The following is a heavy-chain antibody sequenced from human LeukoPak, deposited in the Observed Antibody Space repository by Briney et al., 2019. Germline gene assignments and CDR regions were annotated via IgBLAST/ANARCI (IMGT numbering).Heavy chain of an antibody. CDR1: GDSISSYY. J-gene: IGHJ4*02. V-gene: IGHV4-4*07. CDR2: FYTSGST. Sequence: SETLSLTCIVSGDSISSYYWSWIRQPAGKGLEWIGRFYTSGSTNYNPSLKSRVIMSVDTSQNQFSLKLSSVTAADTAVYYCARGGRRESLLTYDFDYWGQGTLVAVSS. D-gene: IGHD3-10*01. CDR3: ARGGRRESLLTYDFDY.